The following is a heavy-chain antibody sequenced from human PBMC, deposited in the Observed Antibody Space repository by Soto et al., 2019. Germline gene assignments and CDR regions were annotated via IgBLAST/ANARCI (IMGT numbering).Heavy chain of an antibody. Sequence: GASVKVSCKASGYTFTSYAMHWVRQAPGQRLEWMGWINAGNGNTKYSQKFQGRVTITRDTSASTAYMELSSLRSEDTAVYYCAREIRRELHYYYYGMDVWGQGTTVTVSS. CDR2: INAGNGNT. D-gene: IGHD1-26*01. CDR3: AREIRRELHYYYYGMDV. CDR1: GYTFTSYA. J-gene: IGHJ6*02. V-gene: IGHV1-3*01.